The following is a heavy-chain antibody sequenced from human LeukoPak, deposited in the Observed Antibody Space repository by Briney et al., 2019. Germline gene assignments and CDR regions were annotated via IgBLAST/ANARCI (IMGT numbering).Heavy chain of an antibody. CDR2: ISWNSGSI. J-gene: IGHJ4*02. V-gene: IGHV3-9*01. CDR1: GFTFDDYA. Sequence: GGSLRLSCAASGFTFDDYAMHWVRQAPGKGLEWVSGISWNSGSIGYADSVKGRFTISRDNAKNSLYLQMSSLRSEDTAVYYCARDGNLLVTPQAYFDYWGQGTLVTVSS. D-gene: IGHD3-10*01. CDR3: ARDGNLLVTPQAYFDY.